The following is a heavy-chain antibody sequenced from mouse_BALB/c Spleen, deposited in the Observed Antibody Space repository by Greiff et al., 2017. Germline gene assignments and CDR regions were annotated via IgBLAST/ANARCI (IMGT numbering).Heavy chain of an antibody. Sequence: VQLQQSGPQLVRPGASVKISCKASGYSFTSYWMHWVKQRPGQGLEWIGMIDPSDSETRLNQKFKDKATLTVDKSSSTAYMQLSSPTSEDSAVYYCAREDYYGSSFLAMDYWGQGTSVTVSS. CDR1: GYSFTSYW. CDR3: AREDYYGSSFLAMDY. J-gene: IGHJ4*01. V-gene: IGHV1S127*01. CDR2: IDPSDSET. D-gene: IGHD1-1*01.